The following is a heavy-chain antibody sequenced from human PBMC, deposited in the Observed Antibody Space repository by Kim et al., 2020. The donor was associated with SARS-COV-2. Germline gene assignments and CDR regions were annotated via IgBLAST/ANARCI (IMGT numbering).Heavy chain of an antibody. CDR3: AREGPMTTVINLDY. V-gene: IGHV7-4-1*02. CDR2: INTNTGNP. Sequence: ASVKVSCKASGYTFTSYAMNWVRQAPGQGLEWMGWINTNTGNPTYAQGFTGRFVFSLDTSVSTAYLQISSLKAEDTAVYYCAREGPMTTVINLDYWGQGTLVTVSS. J-gene: IGHJ4*02. D-gene: IGHD4-17*01. CDR1: GYTFTSYA.